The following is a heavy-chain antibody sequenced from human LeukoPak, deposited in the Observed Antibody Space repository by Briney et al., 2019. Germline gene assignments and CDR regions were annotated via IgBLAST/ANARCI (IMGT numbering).Heavy chain of an antibody. CDR1: GFTFSRFW. D-gene: IGHD4-23*01. CDR2: INQGESEK. CDR3: VTHEVTVITRSTFDY. Sequence: PGGSLRLSCAASGFTFSRFWMSWVRQAPGKGLEWVANINQGESEKYYMDSVEGRFTTSRDNAKNSLYLQMNSLRAEDTAVYYCVTHEVTVITRSTFDYWGQGTLVTVSS. J-gene: IGHJ4*02. V-gene: IGHV3-7*01.